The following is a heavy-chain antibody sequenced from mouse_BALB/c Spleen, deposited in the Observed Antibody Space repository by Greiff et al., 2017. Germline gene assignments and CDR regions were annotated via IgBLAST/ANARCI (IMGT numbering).Heavy chain of an antibody. J-gene: IGHJ2*01. Sequence: EVQGVESGGGLVKPGGSLKLSCAASGFTFSSYAMSWVRQTPEKRLEWVASISSGGSTYYPDSVKGRFTISRDNARNILYLQMSSLRSEDTAMYYCARGELGRGDYFDYWGQGTTLTVSS. CDR3: ARGELGRGDYFDY. CDR2: ISSGGST. V-gene: IGHV5-6-5*01. D-gene: IGHD4-1*01. CDR1: GFTFSSYA.